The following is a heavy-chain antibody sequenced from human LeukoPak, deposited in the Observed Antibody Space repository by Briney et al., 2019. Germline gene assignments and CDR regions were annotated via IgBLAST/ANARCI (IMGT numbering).Heavy chain of an antibody. V-gene: IGHV1-8*01. J-gene: IGHJ4*02. CDR1: GYTFTNYD. CDR2: MNPSSGNT. Sequence: ASVKVSCKASGYTFTNYDINWVRQATGQGLEWVGWMNPSSGNTGCAQKFQGRVTMTRNTSISTAYMELSSLRSEDTAVYYWARAGRSMGVVRLDGYWGQGTLVTVSS. CDR3: ARAGRSMGVVRLDGY. D-gene: IGHD4-23*01.